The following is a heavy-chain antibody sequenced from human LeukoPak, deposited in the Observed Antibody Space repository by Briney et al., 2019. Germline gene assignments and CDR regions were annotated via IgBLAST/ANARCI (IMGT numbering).Heavy chain of an antibody. Sequence: GGSLRLSCAASGFTFRRYSMNWVRQAPGKGLEWVSYISSSSSTIYYADSVKGGFTISRDNAKNSLYLQMNSLRDEDTAVYYCAREKPRGYDYVNWFDPWGQGTLVTVSS. J-gene: IGHJ5*02. CDR3: AREKPRGYDYVNWFDP. CDR2: ISSSSSTI. D-gene: IGHD5-12*01. V-gene: IGHV3-48*02. CDR1: GFTFRRYS.